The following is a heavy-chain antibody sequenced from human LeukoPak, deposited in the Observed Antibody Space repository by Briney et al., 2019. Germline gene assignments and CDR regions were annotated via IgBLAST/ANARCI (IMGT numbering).Heavy chain of an antibody. Sequence: ASVKVSCKVSGYSFNSNYIHWVRQAPGQGLEWMGMIYPRDGSTSYAQRFQDRVTVTRDTSTSTVHMELSGLRSEDTAVYYCARDQEGFDYWGQGTLVTVSS. CDR2: IYPRDGST. CDR3: ARDQEGFDY. J-gene: IGHJ4*02. CDR1: GYSFNSNY. V-gene: IGHV1-46*02.